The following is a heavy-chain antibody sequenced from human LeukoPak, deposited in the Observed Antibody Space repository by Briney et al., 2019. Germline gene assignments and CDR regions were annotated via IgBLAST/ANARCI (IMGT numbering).Heavy chain of an antibody. Sequence: ASVKVSCKASGYTFTGYYMHWMRQAPGQGLEWMGWINPNSGGTNYAQKFQGRVTMTRDTSISTAYMELSRLRSEDTAVYYCARDYYDSSGYYGYWGQGTLVTVSS. CDR3: ARDYYDSSGYYGY. CDR1: GYTFTGYY. J-gene: IGHJ4*02. V-gene: IGHV1-2*02. D-gene: IGHD3-22*01. CDR2: INPNSGGT.